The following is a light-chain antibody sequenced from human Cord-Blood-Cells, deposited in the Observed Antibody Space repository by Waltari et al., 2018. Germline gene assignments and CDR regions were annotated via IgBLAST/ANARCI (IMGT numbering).Light chain of an antibody. CDR2: EVS. CDR1: SSDVGGYNS. CDR3: SSYAGSNNYV. V-gene: IGLV2-8*01. J-gene: IGLJ1*01. Sequence: QSALTQPPSASGSPGQSVTISCTGTSSDVGGYNSVSWYHQHPGKAPKLMIYEVSKRPSGVPDSFSGSKSGNTASLTVSGLQAEDEADYYCSSYAGSNNYVFGTGTKVTVL.